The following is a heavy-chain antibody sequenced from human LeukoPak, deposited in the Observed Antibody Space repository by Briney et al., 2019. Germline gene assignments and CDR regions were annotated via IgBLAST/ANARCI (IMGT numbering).Heavy chain of an antibody. Sequence: PSGTLSLTCTVSGGSISSSSYYWGWIRQPPGKGLEWIGTIYYSGSTYYNPSLKSRVTISVDTSKNQFSLKLSSVTAADTAVYYCAREYEYSGQYYYMDVWGKGTTVTVSS. V-gene: IGHV4-39*07. CDR1: GGSISSSSYY. CDR3: AREYEYSGQYYYMDV. J-gene: IGHJ6*03. D-gene: IGHD5-12*01. CDR2: IYYSGST.